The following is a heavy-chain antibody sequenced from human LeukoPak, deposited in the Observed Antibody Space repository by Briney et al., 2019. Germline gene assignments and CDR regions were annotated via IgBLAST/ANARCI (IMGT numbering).Heavy chain of an antibody. J-gene: IGHJ5*02. D-gene: IGHD6-13*01. CDR1: GYTFTSYD. CDR3: ARARIAWLEQQLVYP. V-gene: IGHV1-8*02. Sequence: ASVKVSCKASGYTFTSYDINWVRQATGQGLEWMGWMNPNSGNTGYAQKFQGRVTMTRDTSISTAYMELSRLRSDDTAVYYCARARIAWLEQQLVYPWGRGTLVTVSS. CDR2: MNPNSGNT.